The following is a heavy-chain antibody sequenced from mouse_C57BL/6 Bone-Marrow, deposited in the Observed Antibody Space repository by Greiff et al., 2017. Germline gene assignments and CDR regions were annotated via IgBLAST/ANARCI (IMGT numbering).Heavy chain of an antibody. Sequence: EVKLVESGPGLVKPSQSLSLTCSVTGYSITSGYYWNWIRQFPGNKLEWMGYISYDGSNNYNPSLKNRISITRDTSKNQFFLKLNSVTTEDTATYYCARDGCEGAPFDYWGQGTTLTVSS. D-gene: IGHD2-2*01. CDR2: ISYDGSN. CDR1: GYSITSGYY. J-gene: IGHJ2*01. CDR3: ARDGCEGAPFDY. V-gene: IGHV3-6*01.